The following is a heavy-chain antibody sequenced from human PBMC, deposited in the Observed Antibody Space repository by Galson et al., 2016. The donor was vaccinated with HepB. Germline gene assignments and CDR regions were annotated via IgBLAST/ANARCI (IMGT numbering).Heavy chain of an antibody. CDR2: INWNGGST. CDR1: GFTFDDHD. Sequence: SLRLSCAASGFTFDDHDLSWVRQVPGKGLEWVSGINWNGGSTGYADSVKGRFTISRDNAKNSLYLQMNSLRAEDTASHHCARGPFLYSSSWYYFDYWAREPWSPAPQ. J-gene: IGHJ4*02. V-gene: IGHV3-20*01. CDR3: ARGPFLYSSSWYYFDY. D-gene: IGHD6-13*01.